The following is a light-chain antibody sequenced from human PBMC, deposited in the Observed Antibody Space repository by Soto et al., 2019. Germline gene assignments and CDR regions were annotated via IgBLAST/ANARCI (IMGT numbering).Light chain of an antibody. V-gene: IGKV1-5*03. CDR3: QHYNSYSEA. Sequence: IQRTQSPSTLSGSVGDRVTIPCRASQTIRSWLAWYQQKPGKAPKLLIYKASTLKSGVPSRFSGSGSGTEFTLTISSLQPDDFATYYCQHYNSYSEAFGQGTKVDIK. J-gene: IGKJ1*01. CDR2: KAS. CDR1: QTIRSW.